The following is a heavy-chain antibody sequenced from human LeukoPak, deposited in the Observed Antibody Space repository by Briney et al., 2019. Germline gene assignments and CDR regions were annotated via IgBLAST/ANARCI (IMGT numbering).Heavy chain of an antibody. V-gene: IGHV1-2*02. CDR1: GYTFTGYY. J-gene: IGHJ4*02. CDR3: ATESVGAMGRGRFDY. Sequence: ASVKVSCKASGYTFTGYYMHWVRQAPGQGLEWMGWINPNSGGTNYAQKFQGRVTMTRDTSISTAYMELSRLRSDDTAVYYCATESVGAMGRGRFDYWGQGTLVTVSS. D-gene: IGHD1-26*01. CDR2: INPNSGGT.